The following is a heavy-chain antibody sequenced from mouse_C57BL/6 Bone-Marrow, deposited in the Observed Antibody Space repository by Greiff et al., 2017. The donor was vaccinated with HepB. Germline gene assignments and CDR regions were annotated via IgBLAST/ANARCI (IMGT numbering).Heavy chain of an antibody. CDR1: GYTFTGYW. D-gene: IGHD4-1*02. CDR2: ILPGNGST. J-gene: IGHJ3*01. CDR3: ASQGGSFNWAWFAY. V-gene: IGHV1-9*01. Sequence: QVQLKQSGAELMKPGASVKLSCKATGYTFTGYWIEWVKQRPGHGLEWIGEILPGNGSTNYNEKFKGKATFTADTSSNTAYMQLSSLTTEDSAIYYCASQGGSFNWAWFAYWGQGTLVTVSA.